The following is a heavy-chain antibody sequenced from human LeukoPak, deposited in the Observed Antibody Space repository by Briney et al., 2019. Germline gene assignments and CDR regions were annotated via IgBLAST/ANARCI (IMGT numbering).Heavy chain of an antibody. CDR2: IIISSTYI. D-gene: IGHD2-2*01. V-gene: IGHV3-21*01. CDR1: GFAFSSYT. Sequence: GGSLRLSCVASGFAFSSYTLHWVRQAPGKGLEWVSSIIISSTYIYYADSVKGGFTISRDNAKNSLYLQMSSLRAEDTAVYCCTREEAYCTSATCHFDYWGQGTLATVSS. CDR3: TREEAYCTSATCHFDY. J-gene: IGHJ4*02.